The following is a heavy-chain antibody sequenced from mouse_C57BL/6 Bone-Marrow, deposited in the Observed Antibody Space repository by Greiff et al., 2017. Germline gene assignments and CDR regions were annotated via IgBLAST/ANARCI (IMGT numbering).Heavy chain of an antibody. CDR3: AREGQLSPYYAMDY. Sequence: VKLQESGAELARPGASVKLSCKASGYTFTSYGISWVKQRTGQGLEWIGEIDPRSGNTYYNEKFKGKATLTAAKSSSSAYMELRSLQSEDSAVYFCAREGQLSPYYAMDYWGQGTSVTVSS. CDR2: IDPRSGNT. V-gene: IGHV1-81*01. D-gene: IGHD3-2*02. J-gene: IGHJ4*01. CDR1: GYTFTSYG.